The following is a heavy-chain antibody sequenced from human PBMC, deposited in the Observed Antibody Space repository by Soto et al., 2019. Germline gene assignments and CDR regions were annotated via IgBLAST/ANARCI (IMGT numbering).Heavy chain of an antibody. D-gene: IGHD1-1*01. Sequence: ASVKVSCKASGYTFTSYGISWVRQAPGQGREWMGRINPNNGNTNYAQKLQGRVTMTRDTSTSTVYMELSSLRSEDTAVYYCARLNEVSHYFDYWGQGTLVTVSS. CDR1: GYTFTSYG. CDR3: ARLNEVSHYFDY. V-gene: IGHV1-18*01. J-gene: IGHJ4*02. CDR2: INPNNGNT.